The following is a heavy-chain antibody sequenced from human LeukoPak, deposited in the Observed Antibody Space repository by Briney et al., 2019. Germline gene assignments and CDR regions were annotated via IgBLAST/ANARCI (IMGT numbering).Heavy chain of an antibody. CDR1: GFTFSSYE. V-gene: IGHV3-48*03. Sequence: GGSLRLSCAASGFTFSSYEMNWVRQAPGKGLEWVSYISSSGSTIYYADSVKGRFTISRDNAKNSLYLQMNSLRGADTAVYYAARDLRGRTATTTAYGGQGTLVTVSS. CDR3: ARDLRGRTATTTAY. J-gene: IGHJ4*02. CDR2: ISSSGSTI. D-gene: IGHD1-1*01.